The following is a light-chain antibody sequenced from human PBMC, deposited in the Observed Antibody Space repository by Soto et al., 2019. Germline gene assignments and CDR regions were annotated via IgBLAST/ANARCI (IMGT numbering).Light chain of an antibody. V-gene: IGKV3-11*01. CDR2: DAS. CDR1: QSASSY. CDR3: QQRSNWIT. J-gene: IGKJ5*01. Sequence: EIVLTQSPATLSLSPGERATLSCRASQSASSYLAWYQHKPGQAPRLLIYDASNRATGIPARFSGSGSGTDFTLTISSLDPEDFAVYYCQQRSNWITFGQGTRLEIK.